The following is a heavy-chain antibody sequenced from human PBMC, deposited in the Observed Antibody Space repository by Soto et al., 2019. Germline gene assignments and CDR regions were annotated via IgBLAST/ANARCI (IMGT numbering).Heavy chain of an antibody. CDR2: VYHTGAT. CDR1: GASISSSY. CDR3: ARGGNRYSNVASGVGGFDY. Sequence: ETLSLTCTVSGASISSSYWSWIRQSPERGLEWIAYVYHTGATNYNPSLKSRVTISLDTSKGQFSLNLTSLTTADTAVYFCARGGNRYSNVASGVGGFDYWGQGSLVTVS. D-gene: IGHD5-12*01. V-gene: IGHV4-59*01. J-gene: IGHJ4*02.